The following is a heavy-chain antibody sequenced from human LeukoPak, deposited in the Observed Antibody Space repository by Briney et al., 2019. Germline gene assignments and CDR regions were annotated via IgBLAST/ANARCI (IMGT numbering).Heavy chain of an antibody. CDR3: ARDRWAYYDSSGYYFNY. D-gene: IGHD3-22*01. CDR2: ISAYNGNT. V-gene: IGHV1-18*01. CDR1: GYTFTSYG. Sequence: GASVKVSCKASGYTFTSYGISWVRQAPGQGLEWMGWISAYNGNTNYAQKLQGRVTMTTDTSTSTAYMELRSLRSDDTAVYYCARDRWAYYDSSGYYFNYWGQGTLVTVSS. J-gene: IGHJ4*02.